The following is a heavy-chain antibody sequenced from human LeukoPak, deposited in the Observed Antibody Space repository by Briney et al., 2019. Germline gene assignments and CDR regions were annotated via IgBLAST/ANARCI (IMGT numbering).Heavy chain of an antibody. D-gene: IGHD3-3*01. CDR2: INSDGSST. J-gene: IGHJ4*02. CDR1: GFTFSSYW. V-gene: IGHV3-74*01. CDR3: AREGPFGVVIFDY. Sequence: GGSLRPSCAASGFTFSSYWMHWVRQAPGKGLVWVSRINSDGSSTSYADSVKGRFTISRDNAKNTLYLQMNSLRAEDTAVYYCAREGPFGVVIFDYWGQGTLVTVSS.